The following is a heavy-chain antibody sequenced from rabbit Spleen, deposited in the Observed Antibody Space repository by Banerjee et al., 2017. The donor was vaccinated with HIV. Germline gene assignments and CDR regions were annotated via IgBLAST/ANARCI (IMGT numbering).Heavy chain of an antibody. CDR2: IYPGTDNT. CDR1: GFSFSSGYD. D-gene: IGHD1-1*01. CDR3: ARGMSDYSGIYLYL. J-gene: IGHJ4*01. Sequence: QEQLEESGGGLVKPEGSLTLTCKASGFSFSSGYDVCWVRQAPGKGLEWVGCIYPGTDNTYYATWAKGRFTISKTSSTTVTLQATSLTAADTATYFCARGMSDYSGIYLYLWGPGTLVTVS. V-gene: IGHV1S45*01.